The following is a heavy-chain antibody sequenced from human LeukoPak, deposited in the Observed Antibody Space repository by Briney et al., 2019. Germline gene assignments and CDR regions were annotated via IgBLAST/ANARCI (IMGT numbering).Heavy chain of an antibody. J-gene: IGHJ6*02. CDR1: RFTPTSYA. V-gene: IGHV3-30-3*01. CDR2: ISYDGSNK. D-gene: IGHD2-21*02. CDR3: ARDLVVTASYYYYYGMDV. Sequence: PLRTLRLSCAASRFTPTSYAMHWVPEAPGKGREWVAVISYDGSNKYYADSVKGRFNISRDNSKNTLYLQMNSLRAEDTAVYYCARDLVVTASYYYYYGMDVWGQGTTVTVSS.